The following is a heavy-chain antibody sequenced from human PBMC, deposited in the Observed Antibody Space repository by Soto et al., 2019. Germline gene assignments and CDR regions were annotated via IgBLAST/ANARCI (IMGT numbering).Heavy chain of an antibody. CDR2: IYSDGSRT. D-gene: IGHD2-21*01. Sequence: EVQLVESGGGLVQPGGSLRLSCAASGFTFSSYWMHWVRQAPGKGLVWVSRIYSDGSRTNYADSVEGRFTISRDNAKNTLYLQMNSLRAEETAVYYCARGVRGAYGLDIWGQGKVVTVSS. J-gene: IGHJ3*02. V-gene: IGHV3-74*01. CDR3: ARGVRGAYGLDI. CDR1: GFTFSSYW.